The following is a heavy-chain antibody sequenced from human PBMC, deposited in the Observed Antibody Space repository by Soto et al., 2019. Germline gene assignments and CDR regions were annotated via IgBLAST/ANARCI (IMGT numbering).Heavy chain of an antibody. V-gene: IGHV4-34*01. J-gene: IGHJ4*02. Sequence: SETLSLTCAVYGGSFSGYYWSWIRQPPGKGLEWIGEINHSGSTNYNPSLKRRVTISVDTSKNQFSLKLSSVTAADTAVYYCACYYGDYAYFDYWGQGTLVTVSS. CDR2: INHSGST. CDR1: GGSFSGYY. CDR3: ACYYGDYAYFDY. D-gene: IGHD4-17*01.